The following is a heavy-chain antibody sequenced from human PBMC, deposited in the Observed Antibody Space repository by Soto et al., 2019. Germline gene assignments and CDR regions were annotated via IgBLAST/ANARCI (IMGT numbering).Heavy chain of an antibody. CDR2: ISWNSGSI. D-gene: IGHD2-15*01. CDR1: GFTFDDYA. Sequence: EVQLVESGGGLVQPGRSLRLSCAASGFTFDDYAMHWVRQAPGKGLEWVSGISWNSGSIGYADSVKGRFTISRDNAKNSLYLQMNSLRAEDTALYYCAKDPGYCSGGSCPPYFDYWGQGTLVTVSS. V-gene: IGHV3-9*01. J-gene: IGHJ4*02. CDR3: AKDPGYCSGGSCPPYFDY.